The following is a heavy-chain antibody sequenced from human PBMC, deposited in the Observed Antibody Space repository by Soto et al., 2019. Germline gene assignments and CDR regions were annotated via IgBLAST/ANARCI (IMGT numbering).Heavy chain of an antibody. Sequence: GGSLRLSCAASGFTFSSYGMHWVRQAPGKGLEWVAVISYDGSNKYYADSVKGRFTISRDNSKNTLYLQMNSLRAEDTAAYYCAKDRTTGLVLSHYLDYWGQGTLVTVSS. V-gene: IGHV3-30*18. D-gene: IGHD2-2*01. CDR1: GFTFSSYG. J-gene: IGHJ4*02. CDR3: AKDRTTGLVLSHYLDY. CDR2: ISYDGSNK.